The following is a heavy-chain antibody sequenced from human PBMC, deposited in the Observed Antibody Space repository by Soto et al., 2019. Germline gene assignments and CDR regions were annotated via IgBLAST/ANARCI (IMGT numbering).Heavy chain of an antibody. CDR2: IRSKAENYAT. J-gene: IGHJ4*02. CDR3: TTFKTYYDTLTGYYRPDLDY. D-gene: IGHD3-9*01. V-gene: IGHV3-73*01. Sequence: GGSLRLSCAASGFTFSGSAIHWVRQASGKGLEWVGRIRSKAENYATAYAASVKGRFTISRDDSKNTAYLQMNSLKTEDTAVYYCTTFKTYYDTLTGYYRPDLDYWGQGTLVTVSS. CDR1: GFTFSGSA.